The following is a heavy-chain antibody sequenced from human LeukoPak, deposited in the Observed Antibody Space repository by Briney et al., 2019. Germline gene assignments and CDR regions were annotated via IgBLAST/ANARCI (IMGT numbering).Heavy chain of an antibody. D-gene: IGHD6-19*01. Sequence: SETLSLTCTVSGGSISSSSYYWGWIRQPPGKGLEWIGSIYYSGSTYYNPSLKSRVTISVDTSKNQFSLKLSSVTAADTAVYYCARRGEWLALDYWGQGTLVTVSS. V-gene: IGHV4-39*01. CDR3: ARRGEWLALDY. CDR1: GGSISSSSYY. CDR2: IYYSGST. J-gene: IGHJ4*02.